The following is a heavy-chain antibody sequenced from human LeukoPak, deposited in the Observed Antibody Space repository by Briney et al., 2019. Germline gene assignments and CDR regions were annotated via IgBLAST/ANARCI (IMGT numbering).Heavy chain of an antibody. Sequence: PSETLSLTCIVSGGSMRSYYWSWIRQSPGKGLEWIGYVYYSGSTNSNPSLKSRVTISIDTSKNQFSLKLSSVTAADTAVYYCARGSMPQYYFDYWGQGTLVTVSS. D-gene: IGHD2/OR15-2a*01. V-gene: IGHV4-59*01. J-gene: IGHJ4*02. CDR1: GGSMRSYY. CDR3: ARGSMPQYYFDY. CDR2: VYYSGST.